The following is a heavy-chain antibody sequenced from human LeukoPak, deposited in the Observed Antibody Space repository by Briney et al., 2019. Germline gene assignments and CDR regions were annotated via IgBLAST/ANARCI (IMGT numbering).Heavy chain of an antibody. Sequence: GGSLRLSCAASGFTFSGSAMHWVRQASGKGLEWVSFIYSGGNTYYADSVKGRFTISRDNSKNTVHLQMNSLRAEDTAMYYCARRAGDYSHPYDYWGQGTLVTVSS. CDR2: IYSGGNT. CDR1: GFTFSGSA. CDR3: ARRAGDYSHPYDY. D-gene: IGHD3-22*01. V-gene: IGHV3-53*01. J-gene: IGHJ4*02.